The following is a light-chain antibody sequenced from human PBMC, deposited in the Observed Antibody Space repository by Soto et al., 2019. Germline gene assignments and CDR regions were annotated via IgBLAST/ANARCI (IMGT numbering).Light chain of an antibody. CDR2: AVS. Sequence: QSVLTQPPSVSGAPGQRVTISCTGTNSNIGADYGVQWYQQFPGTAPKLLIYAVSKRPSGVSTRFSGSKSGNTASLSISGLQAEDEADYYCCSYAGNTTFKFGGGTKVTVL. CDR3: CSYAGNTTFK. V-gene: IGLV1-40*01. CDR1: NSNIGADYG. J-gene: IGLJ3*02.